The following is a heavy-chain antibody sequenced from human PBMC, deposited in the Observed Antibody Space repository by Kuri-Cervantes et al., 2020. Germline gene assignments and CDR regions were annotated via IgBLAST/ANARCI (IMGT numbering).Heavy chain of an antibody. J-gene: IGHJ5*02. Sequence: GESLKISCAASGFTFSTYSMNWVRQAPGKGLEWVSSISSSSSYIYYTDSVKGRFTISRDNAKNSLYLQMNSLRAEDTAVYFCARLRDYGINWFDPWGQGTLVTVSS. CDR2: ISSSSSYI. V-gene: IGHV3-21*01. D-gene: IGHD4/OR15-4a*01. CDR1: GFTFSTYS. CDR3: ARLRDYGINWFDP.